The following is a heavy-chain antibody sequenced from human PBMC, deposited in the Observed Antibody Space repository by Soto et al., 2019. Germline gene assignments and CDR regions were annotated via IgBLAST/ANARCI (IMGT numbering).Heavy chain of an antibody. J-gene: IGHJ4*02. CDR1: GFTVSSNY. CDR2: IHSGGST. Sequence: GGSLRLSCAASGFTVSSNYMSWVRQAPGKGLEWVSIIHSGGSTDYADSVKGRFTISRDNSKNTLYLQMDSLRVEDTAVYYCAGRFTYSADFDYWGQGALVTVSS. D-gene: IGHD2-15*01. CDR3: AGRFTYSADFDY. V-gene: IGHV3-53*01.